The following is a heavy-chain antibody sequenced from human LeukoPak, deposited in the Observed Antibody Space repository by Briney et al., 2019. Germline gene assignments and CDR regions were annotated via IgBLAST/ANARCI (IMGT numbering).Heavy chain of an antibody. CDR2: IYYSGST. J-gene: IGHJ4*02. V-gene: IGHV4-30-4*01. D-gene: IGHD6-19*01. CDR3: ARRGGGQWLVLDY. Sequence: SETLSLTCIVSGGSISSGDYYWSWIRQPPGKGLEWIGYIYYSGSTYYNPSLKSRVTISVDTSKNQFSLKLSSVTAADTAVYYCARRGGGQWLVLDYWGQGTLVTVSS. CDR1: GGSISSGDYY.